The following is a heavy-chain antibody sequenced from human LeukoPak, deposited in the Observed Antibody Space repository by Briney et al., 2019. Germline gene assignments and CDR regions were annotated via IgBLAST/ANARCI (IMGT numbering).Heavy chain of an antibody. CDR3: AGEGGWSNYA. J-gene: IGHJ4*02. Sequence: PGGSLRLSCAASGFTFSSYEVNWVRQAPGKGLEWVSYISSSGSTIYYADSVKGRFTISRDNAKNSLYLQMNSLRAEDTAVYYCAGEGGWSNYAGGQGTLVTVSS. V-gene: IGHV3-48*03. CDR2: ISSSGSTI. CDR1: GFTFSSYE. D-gene: IGHD3-16*01.